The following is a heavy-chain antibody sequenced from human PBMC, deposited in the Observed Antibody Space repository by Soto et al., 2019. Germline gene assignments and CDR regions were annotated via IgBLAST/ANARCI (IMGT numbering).Heavy chain of an antibody. J-gene: IGHJ3*01. Sequence: SLRLSCAASGFTFDDYAMHWVRQAPGKGLEWVSGISWNSGSIGYADSVKGRFTISRDNAKNSLYLQMNSLRAEDTALYYCAKGRRQSKMRMITFGGVIVNGRNDAFDL. CDR2: ISWNSGSI. CDR1: GFTFDDYA. V-gene: IGHV3-9*01. CDR3: AKGRRQSKMRMITFGGVIVNGRNDAFDL. D-gene: IGHD3-16*02.